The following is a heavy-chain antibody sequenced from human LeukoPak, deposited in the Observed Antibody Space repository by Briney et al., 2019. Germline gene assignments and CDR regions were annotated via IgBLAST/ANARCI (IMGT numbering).Heavy chain of an antibody. D-gene: IGHD5-24*01. V-gene: IGHV3-15*07. CDR3: ARERHRRDGYNFFDY. CDR1: GFTFSNAW. J-gene: IGHJ4*02. CDR2: IKSKTDGGTT. Sequence: SGGSLRLSCAASGFTFSNAWMNWVRQAPGKGLEWVGRIKSKTDGGTTDYAAPVKGRFTISRDDSKNTLYLQMNSLRAEDTAVYYCARERHRRDGYNFFDYWGQGTLVTVSS.